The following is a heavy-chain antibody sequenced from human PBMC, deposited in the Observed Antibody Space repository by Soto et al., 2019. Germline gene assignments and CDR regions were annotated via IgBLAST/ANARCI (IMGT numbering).Heavy chain of an antibody. J-gene: IGHJ6*02. CDR3: ARGGKDFWSGYSGTISKSYGFDI. CDR1: GGSISSSNW. D-gene: IGHD5-12*01. CDR2: VYHNKNT. V-gene: IGHV4-4*02. Sequence: QVQLQESGPGLVKPSGTLSLTCAVSGGSISSSNWWSWVRQSPGKGLEGIGEVYHNKNTNYNRSRRSQVTIVIDNCRNRFLVILPCLTAEETAVYFCARGGKDFWSGYSGTISKSYGFDIWGQGTTV.